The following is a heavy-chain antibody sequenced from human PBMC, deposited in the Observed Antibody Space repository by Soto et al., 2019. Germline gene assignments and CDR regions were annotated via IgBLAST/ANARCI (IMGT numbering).Heavy chain of an antibody. J-gene: IGHJ2*01. V-gene: IGHV3-53*01. CDR1: GFTVSSNY. CDR3: ARAPAAAIDWYFDL. CDR2: IYSGGST. Sequence: EVQLVESGGGLIQPGGSLRLSCAASGFTVSSNYMSWVRQAPGKGLEWVSVIYSGGSTYYADSVKCRFTISRDNSKNTLYLQMNSLRAEDTAVYYCARAPAAAIDWYFDLWGRGTLVTVSS. D-gene: IGHD2-2*01.